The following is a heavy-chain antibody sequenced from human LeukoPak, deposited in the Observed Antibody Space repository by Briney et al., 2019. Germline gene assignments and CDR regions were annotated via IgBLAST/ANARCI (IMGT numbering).Heavy chain of an antibody. V-gene: IGHV5-51*01. CDR1: GYSFTNFW. CDR3: ASLYSYDNSRSFDI. CDR2: IYPGDSDT. Sequence: GESLKISCKGSGYSFTNFWIGWVRQMPGKRLEWMGIIYPGDSDTRYNPSFQGQVTISADKSINTAYLQWSSLKASDTAMYYCASLYSYDNSRSFDIWGQGTMVTVSS. D-gene: IGHD3-22*01. J-gene: IGHJ3*02.